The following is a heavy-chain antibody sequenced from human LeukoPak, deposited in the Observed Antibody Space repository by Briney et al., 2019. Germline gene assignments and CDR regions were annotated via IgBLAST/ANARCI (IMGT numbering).Heavy chain of an antibody. D-gene: IGHD2-2*01. V-gene: IGHV4-38-2*01. J-gene: IGHJ4*02. CDR3: ARYCTSTTCILRGFDY. Sequence: SETLSLTCSVSGYSFTSGHYWGWIRQPPGKGLEWIANIYHTGSAHYNPSLKSRVTISVDTSKHQFSLKPSSVTAADTAVYYCARYCTSTTCILRGFDYWGQGTLVTVSS. CDR1: GYSFTSGHY. CDR2: IYHTGSA.